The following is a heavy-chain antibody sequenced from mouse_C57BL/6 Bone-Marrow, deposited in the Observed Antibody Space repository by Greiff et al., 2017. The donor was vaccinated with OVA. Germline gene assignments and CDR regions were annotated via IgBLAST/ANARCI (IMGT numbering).Heavy chain of an antibody. Sequence: VQLQQPGAELVMPGASVKLSCKASGYTFTSYWMHWVKQRPGQGLEWIGEIDPSDSYTNYNQKFKGKSTLTVDKSSSTAYMQLSSLTSEDSAVYYCARDYYDYDRGFAYWGQGTLVTVSA. J-gene: IGHJ3*01. CDR1: GYTFTSYW. CDR2: IDPSDSYT. CDR3: ARDYYDYDRGFAY. D-gene: IGHD2-4*01. V-gene: IGHV1-69*01.